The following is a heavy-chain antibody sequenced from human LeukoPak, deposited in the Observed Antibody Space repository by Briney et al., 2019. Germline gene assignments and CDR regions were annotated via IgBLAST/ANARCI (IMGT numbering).Heavy chain of an antibody. CDR2: ISWNSGSI. D-gene: IGHD6-13*01. CDR3: AKDIEAGIAASFDY. V-gene: IGHV3-9*01. J-gene: IGHJ4*02. CDR1: GFTFDDYA. Sequence: PGRSLRLSCAASGFTFDDYAMHWVRQAPGKGLEWVSGISWNSGSIGYADSVKGRFTISRDNAKNSLYLQMNSLRAGDTALYYCAKDIEAGIAASFDYWGQGTLVTVSS.